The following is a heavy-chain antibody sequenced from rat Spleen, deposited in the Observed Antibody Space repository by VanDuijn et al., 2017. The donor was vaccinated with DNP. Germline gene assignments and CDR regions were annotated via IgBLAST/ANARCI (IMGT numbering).Heavy chain of an antibody. Sequence: EVQLVESGADLVQPGGSLKLSCAASGFTFRDYYMAWVRQAPRKGLEWVASIIYAGTNTYYGDSVKGRFTISRDNAKSTLYLQMNSLRSEDTATYYCARDAMDAWGQGTSVTVSS. V-gene: IGHV5-22*01. J-gene: IGHJ4*01. CDR2: IIYAGTNT. CDR3: ARDAMDA. CDR1: GFTFRDYY.